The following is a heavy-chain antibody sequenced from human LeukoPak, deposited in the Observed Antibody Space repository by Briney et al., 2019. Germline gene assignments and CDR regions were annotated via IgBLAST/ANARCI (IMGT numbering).Heavy chain of an antibody. D-gene: IGHD3-9*01. CDR3: ARIDILTGYAAVGDC. J-gene: IGHJ4*02. CDR2: ISYDGSNQ. CDR1: GITFSSYN. V-gene: IGHV3-30-3*01. Sequence: PGSSLRLSCAASGITFSSYNMHWVRQAPGKGLEWVALISYDGSNQLYADSVRGRFTISRDNSKNTLQLQLNSLRVEDTAVYYCARIDILTGYAAVGDCWGQGALVTVSS.